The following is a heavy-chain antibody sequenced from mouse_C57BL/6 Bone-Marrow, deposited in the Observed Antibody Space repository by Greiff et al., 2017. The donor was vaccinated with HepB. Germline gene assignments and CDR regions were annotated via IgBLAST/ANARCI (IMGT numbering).Heavy chain of an antibody. CDR1: GFTFSDYG. D-gene: IGHD1-1*01. Sequence: EVQVVESGGGLVKPGGSLKLSCAASGFTFSDYGMHWVRQAPEKGLEWVAYISSGSSTIYYADTVKGRFTISRDNAKNTLFLQMTSLRSEDTAMYYCARPYYYGSSYGAMDYWGQGTSVTVSS. CDR2: ISSGSSTI. CDR3: ARPYYYGSSYGAMDY. J-gene: IGHJ4*01. V-gene: IGHV5-17*01.